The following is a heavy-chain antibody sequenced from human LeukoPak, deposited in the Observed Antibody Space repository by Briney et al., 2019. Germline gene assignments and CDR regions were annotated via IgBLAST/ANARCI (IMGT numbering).Heavy chain of an antibody. J-gene: IGHJ4*02. D-gene: IGHD4-23*01. Sequence: PGGSLRLSCAASGFTFSNAWMSWVRQAPGKGLVWVSRINSDGSSTSYADSVKDRFTISRDNAKNTLYLQMNSLRAEDTAVYYCAGYGGNSFWGQGTPVTVSS. CDR2: INSDGSST. CDR3: AGYGGNSF. V-gene: IGHV3-74*01. CDR1: GFTFSNAW.